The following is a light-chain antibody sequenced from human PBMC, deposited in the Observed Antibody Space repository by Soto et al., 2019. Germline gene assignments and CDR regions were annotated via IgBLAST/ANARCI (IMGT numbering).Light chain of an antibody. CDR2: AVS. V-gene: IGLV2-14*01. CDR3: SSYTSGSTLPWV. J-gene: IGLJ1*01. Sequence: SVLTQPASVSGSPGQSITISCTGTSSDVGLYDYVSWYQQHPGKAPQLMIYAVSNRPSGVSNRFSASKSGNTASLFISGLQAEDEADYYCSSYTSGSTLPWVFGTGTKGTVL. CDR1: SSDVGLYDY.